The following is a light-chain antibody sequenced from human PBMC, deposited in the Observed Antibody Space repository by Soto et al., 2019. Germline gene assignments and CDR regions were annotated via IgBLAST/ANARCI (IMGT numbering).Light chain of an antibody. CDR3: QSFDNSLSGPYV. CDR2: VNS. Sequence: HWYQQLPGTAPKLLIYVNSNRPSGVPDRFSGSKSGTSASLAITGLQPEDEADYYCQSFDNSLSGPYVFGTGTKLTVL. V-gene: IGLV1-40*01. J-gene: IGLJ1*01.